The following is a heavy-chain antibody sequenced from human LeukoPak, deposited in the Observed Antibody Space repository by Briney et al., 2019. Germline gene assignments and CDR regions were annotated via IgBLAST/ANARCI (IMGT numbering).Heavy chain of an antibody. CDR3: ATRSTGVAATFDS. V-gene: IGHV4-59*01. Sequence: SETLSLTCTVSGGSISSYYWSWIRQPPAKGLEWIGYIYYSGNSNYNPSLKSRVTISADTSKNEFSLKLSSVTAADTAIYYCATRSTGVAATFDSWGQGALVTVSS. CDR1: GGSISSYY. CDR2: IYYSGNS. D-gene: IGHD2-15*01. J-gene: IGHJ4*02.